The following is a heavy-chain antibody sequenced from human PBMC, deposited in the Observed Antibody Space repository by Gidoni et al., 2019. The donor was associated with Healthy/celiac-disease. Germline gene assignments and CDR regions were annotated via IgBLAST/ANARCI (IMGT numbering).Heavy chain of an antibody. CDR1: VFTFGDYD. CDR2: IRSKAYGGTT. V-gene: IGHV3-49*03. Sequence: EVQLVESGGGLVQPGRSLRLSCTAPVFTFGDYDMSWFRQAPGQGLEWGGFIRSKAYGGTTEYAASVKGRFTISRDYSKSIAYLQMNSLKTEDTAVYYCTRDGIAVAGTFYRYWGQGTLVTVSS. D-gene: IGHD6-19*01. CDR3: TRDGIAVAGTFYRY. J-gene: IGHJ4*02.